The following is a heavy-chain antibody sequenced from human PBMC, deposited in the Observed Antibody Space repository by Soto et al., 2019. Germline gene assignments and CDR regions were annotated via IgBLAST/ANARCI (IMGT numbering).Heavy chain of an antibody. CDR2: IIPMFGTA. V-gene: IGHV1-69*01. CDR3: AHFSVGGPARSGAFDI. CDR1: GGTFSNYA. Sequence: QVQLVQSGAEVKKPGPSVKVSCKASGGTFSNYAINWVRQAPGQGLEWMGGIIPMFGTANYAQNYQARVTTTGDGSTTTAHMQVSSLRSEDTAVYFCAHFSVGGPARSGAFDIWGQGTMVTVSS. D-gene: IGHD2-2*01. J-gene: IGHJ3*02.